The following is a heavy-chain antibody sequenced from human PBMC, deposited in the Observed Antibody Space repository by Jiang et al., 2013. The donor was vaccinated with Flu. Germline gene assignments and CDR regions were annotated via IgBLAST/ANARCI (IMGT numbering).Heavy chain of an antibody. CDR1: GGSISSYY. CDR2: IYYSGST. J-gene: IGHJ5*02. V-gene: IGHV4-59*08. CDR3: ARGDYYDSSGDWFDP. Sequence: GLVKPSETLSLTCTVSGGSISSYYWSWIRQPPGKGLEWIGYIYYSGSTNYNPSLKSRVTISVDTSKNQFSLKLSSVTAADTAVYYCARGDYYDSSGDWFDPWGQGTLVTVSS. D-gene: IGHD3-22*01.